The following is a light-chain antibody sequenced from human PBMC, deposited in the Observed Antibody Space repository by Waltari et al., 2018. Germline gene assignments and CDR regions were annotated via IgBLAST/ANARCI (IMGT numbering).Light chain of an antibody. Sequence: QTVVTQEPSLTVSPGGTVTLTCASSTGAVTSDYHPNWVQQKPGQAPRSLIFGTNNRHSWTPARFSGSLLGGKAALTLSGVRPEDEADYYCLLYFGDAGVFGGGTKLTVL. CDR2: GTN. V-gene: IGLV7-43*01. CDR3: LLYFGDAGV. J-gene: IGLJ3*02. CDR1: TGAVTSDYH.